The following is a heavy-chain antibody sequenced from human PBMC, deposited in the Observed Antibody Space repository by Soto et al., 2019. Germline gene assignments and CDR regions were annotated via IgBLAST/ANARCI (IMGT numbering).Heavy chain of an antibody. CDR2: IYHSGST. V-gene: IGHV4-4*02. CDR1: GGSISSSNW. D-gene: IGHD3-22*01. Sequence: QVQLQESGPGLVKPSGTLSLTCAVSGGSISSSNWWSWVRQPPGKGLEWIGEIYHSGSTKYNPSLKSRVTISVDKSKNQFSLKLSSVTAADTAVYYCARGRTYYYDSSGYDWDYWGQGTLVTVSS. J-gene: IGHJ4*02. CDR3: ARGRTYYYDSSGYDWDY.